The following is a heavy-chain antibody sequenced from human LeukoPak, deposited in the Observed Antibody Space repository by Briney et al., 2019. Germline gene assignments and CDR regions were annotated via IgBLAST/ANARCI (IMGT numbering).Heavy chain of an antibody. CDR1: GITFSTYE. J-gene: IGHJ3*02. Sequence: GGSLRLSCAASGITFSTYEMNWVRQASGKGLEWVSYISISGTTIYYADSVKGRFTISRDNAKNSLYLQMNSLRVEDMAVYYCAREGLWGAARDAFDIWGQGTMVTVSS. CDR2: ISISGTTI. CDR3: AREGLWGAARDAFDI. D-gene: IGHD6-6*01. V-gene: IGHV3-48*03.